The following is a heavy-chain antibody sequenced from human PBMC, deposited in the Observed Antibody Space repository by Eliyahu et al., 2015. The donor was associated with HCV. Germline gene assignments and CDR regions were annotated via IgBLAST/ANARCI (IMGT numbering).Heavy chain of an antibody. D-gene: IGHD2-15*01. CDR3: ARESRICSGGSCYFDAFDI. V-gene: IGHV4-31*03. CDR1: GGSISSGGYY. CDR2: IYYSGST. Sequence: QVQLQESGPGLVKPSQTLSLTCXVSGGSISSGGYYWSWIRQHPGKGLEWIGYIYYSGSTYYNPSLKSRVTISVDTSKNQFSLKLSSVTAADTAVYYCARESRICSGGSCYFDAFDIWGQGTMVTVSS. J-gene: IGHJ3*02.